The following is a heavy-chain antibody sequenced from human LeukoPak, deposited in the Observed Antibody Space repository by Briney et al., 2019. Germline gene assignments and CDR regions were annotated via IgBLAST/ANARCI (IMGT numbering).Heavy chain of an antibody. J-gene: IGHJ4*02. D-gene: IGHD2-2*01. CDR2: ISSSSSYI. V-gene: IGHV3-21*01. CDR1: GFTFSSYS. Sequence: GGSLRLSCAASGFTFSSYSMNWVRQAPGKGLECVSSISSSSSYIYYADSVKGRFTISRDNAKNSLYLQMNSLRAEDTAVYYCARDVYCSSTSCSHHFDYWGQGTLVTVSS. CDR3: ARDVYCSSTSCSHHFDY.